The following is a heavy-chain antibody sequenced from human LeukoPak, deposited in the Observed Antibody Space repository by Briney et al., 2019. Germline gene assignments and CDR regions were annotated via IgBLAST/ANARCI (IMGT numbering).Heavy chain of an antibody. J-gene: IGHJ4*02. Sequence: AXVKVSCKASGYTFTGYYMHWVRQAPGQGLEWMGWINPNSGGTNYAQKFQGRVTMTRDTSISTAYMELSRLRSDDTAVYYCARAYIDYSKSFDYWGQGTLVTVSS. CDR2: INPNSGGT. CDR1: GYTFTGYY. V-gene: IGHV1-2*02. D-gene: IGHD4-11*01. CDR3: ARAYIDYSKSFDY.